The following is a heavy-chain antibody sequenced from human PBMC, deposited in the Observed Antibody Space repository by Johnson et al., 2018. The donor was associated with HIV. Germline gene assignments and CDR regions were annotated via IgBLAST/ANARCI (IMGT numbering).Heavy chain of an antibody. V-gene: IGHV3-30*03. CDR2: ISYDGSNK. Sequence: QVQLVESGGGVVQPGRSLRLSCAASEFTFSSYGMHWVRQAPGKGLEWVAVISYDGSNKYSADSVKGRFHISRDNSKNTLYLQMNSLRAEDTAVYYCAREGGSCSGGWCLDALDFWGQGTTVTVSS. CDR1: EFTFSSYG. D-gene: IGHD2-15*01. CDR3: AREGGSCSGGWCLDALDF. J-gene: IGHJ3*01.